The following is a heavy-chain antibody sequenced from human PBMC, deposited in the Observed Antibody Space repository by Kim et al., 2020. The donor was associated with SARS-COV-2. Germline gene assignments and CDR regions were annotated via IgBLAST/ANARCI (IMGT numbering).Heavy chain of an antibody. J-gene: IGHJ6*02. CDR3: ARVWYQLLPHYYYGMDV. D-gene: IGHD2-2*01. CDR1: GYTFTSYG. Sequence: ASVKVSCKASGYTFTSYGISWVRQAPGQGLEWMGWISAYNGNTHYAQKLQGRVTMTTDTSTSTAYMELRSLRSDDTAVYYCARVWYQLLPHYYYGMDVWGQGTTVTVSS. V-gene: IGHV1-18*04. CDR2: ISAYNGNT.